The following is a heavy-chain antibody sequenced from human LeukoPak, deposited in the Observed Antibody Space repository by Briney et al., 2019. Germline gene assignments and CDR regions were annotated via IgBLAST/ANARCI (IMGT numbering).Heavy chain of an antibody. CDR1: GYTFTGYY. J-gene: IGHJ4*02. CDR3: AREDGFCSSSSCYNDY. V-gene: IGHV1-2*06. Sequence: ASVKVSCEASGYTFTGYYMHWVRQAPGQGLEWVGRINPNSGGTNYAQKFQGRVTMTRDTSISTAYMELNTLRSDDTAVYYCAREDGFCSSSSCYNDYWGQGTLVTVSS. D-gene: IGHD2-2*02. CDR2: INPNSGGT.